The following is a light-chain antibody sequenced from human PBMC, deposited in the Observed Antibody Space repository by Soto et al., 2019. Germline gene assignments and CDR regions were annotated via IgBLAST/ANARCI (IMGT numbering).Light chain of an antibody. CDR1: SNDVGGYNS. V-gene: IGLV2-11*01. J-gene: IGLJ3*02. Sequence: QSALTQPRSVSGSPGQSVTISCTGTSNDVGGYNSVSWYQQHPGKAPKLMIYEVNQRPSGVPDRFSGSKSGNTASLTISGLQAEDEDEFYCCSYAGKYTWVFGGGTKLTVL. CDR2: EVN. CDR3: CSYAGKYTWV.